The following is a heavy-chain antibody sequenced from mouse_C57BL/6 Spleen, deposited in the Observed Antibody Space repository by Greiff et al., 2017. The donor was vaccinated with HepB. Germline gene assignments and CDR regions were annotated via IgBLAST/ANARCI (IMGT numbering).Heavy chain of an antibody. CDR1: GFTFTDYY. CDR3: ARYPLYSNYGGDAMDY. V-gene: IGHV7-3*01. J-gene: IGHJ4*01. D-gene: IGHD2-5*01. Sequence: EVQGVESGGGLVQPGGSLSLSCAASGFTFTDYYMSWVRQPPGKALEWLGFIRNKANGYTTEYSASVKGRFTISRDNSQSILYLQMNALRAEDSATYYCARYPLYSNYGGDAMDYWGQGTSVTVSS. CDR2: IRNKANGYTT.